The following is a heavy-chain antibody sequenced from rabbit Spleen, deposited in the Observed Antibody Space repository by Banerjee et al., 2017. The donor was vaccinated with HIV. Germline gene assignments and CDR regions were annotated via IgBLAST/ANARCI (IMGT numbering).Heavy chain of an antibody. CDR3: ARDLVAVIGWNFNL. CDR1: EFDFSNYG. Sequence: QEQLVESGGGLVQPGGSLKLSCKASEFDFSNYGVSWVRQAPGKGLEWIACINTITGKSVYASWAKGRFIMSRTSSTTVTLQMTSLTAADTATYFCARDLVAVIGWNFNLWGPGTLVTVS. D-gene: IGHD1-1*01. V-gene: IGHV1S45*01. CDR2: INTITGKS. J-gene: IGHJ4*01.